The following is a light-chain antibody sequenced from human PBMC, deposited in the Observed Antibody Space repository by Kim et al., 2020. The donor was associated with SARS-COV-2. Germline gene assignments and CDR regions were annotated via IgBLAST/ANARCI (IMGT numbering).Light chain of an antibody. CDR2: GAS. CDR1: QTVSKTY. Sequence: EIVLTQSPGTLSLSPGERATLSCRASQTVSKTYIAWYQQKHGQAPRLLIYGASSRAAGIPDRFSGSGSGTDFSLTIDRLEPDDFAVYYCQQPRGFGQGTKLEI. CDR3: QQPRG. J-gene: IGKJ1*01. V-gene: IGKV3-20*01.